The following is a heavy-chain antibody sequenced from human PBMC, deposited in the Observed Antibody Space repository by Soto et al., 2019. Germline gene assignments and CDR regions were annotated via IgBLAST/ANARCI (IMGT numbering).Heavy chain of an antibody. J-gene: IGHJ5*02. D-gene: IGHD2-15*01. CDR1: GYTLTDHG. CDR3: ARDWTSPSCVSSSCPRGGWFDP. CDR2: INPYNANT. V-gene: IGHV1-18*04. Sequence: QVQLVQSGPEVKKPGASVKVSCKASGYTLTDHGISWVRQAPGQGLEWMGWINPYNANTRYGEKDQGIVTMPNNTSSTIYMELTGLTSDDTAVDYCARDWTSPSCVSSSCPRGGWFDPWGQGTLVTVSS.